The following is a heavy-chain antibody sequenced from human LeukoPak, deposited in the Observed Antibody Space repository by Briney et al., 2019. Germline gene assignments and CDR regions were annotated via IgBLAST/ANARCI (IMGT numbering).Heavy chain of an antibody. D-gene: IGHD2-2*01. CDR1: GGSISSGGYY. CDR3: ASRAKWRYQLIRNYYYYGMDV. V-gene: IGHV4-31*03. Sequence: PSETLSLTCTVSGGSISSGGYYWSWIRQHPGKGLEWIGYIYYSGSTYYNPSLKSRVTISVDTSKNQFSLKLSSVTAADTAVYYCASRAKWRYQLIRNYYYYGMDVWGQGTTVTVSS. J-gene: IGHJ6*02. CDR2: IYYSGST.